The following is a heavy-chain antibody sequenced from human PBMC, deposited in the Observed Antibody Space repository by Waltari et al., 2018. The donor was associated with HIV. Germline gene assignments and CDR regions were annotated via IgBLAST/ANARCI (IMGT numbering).Heavy chain of an antibody. CDR2: TIPILGIA. CDR3: ARWPAGKYYYYGMDV. Sequence: QVQLVQSGAEVKKPGSSVKVSCKASGGTFSSYTISCVRQAPGQGLKWMGRTIPILGIANYAQKFQGRVTITADKSTSTAYMELGSLRCENTAVYYCARWPAGKYYYYGMDVWGQETTVTVSS. CDR1: GGTFSSYT. V-gene: IGHV1-69*02. J-gene: IGHJ6*02.